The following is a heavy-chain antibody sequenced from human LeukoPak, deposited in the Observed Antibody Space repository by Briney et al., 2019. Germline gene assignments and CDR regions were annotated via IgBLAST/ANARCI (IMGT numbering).Heavy chain of an antibody. D-gene: IGHD6-13*01. CDR2: MKYDGSEK. CDR1: GFTVSSHY. CDR3: ARDIEAAGLFLDY. J-gene: IGHJ4*02. V-gene: IGHV3-7*01. Sequence: PGGSLRLSCAASGFTVSSHYMNWVRQAPGKGLEWVANMKYDGSEKYYVDSVKGRFTISRDNAKSSLYLQMNSLRAEDTAVYYCARDIEAAGLFLDYWGQGTLVTVSS.